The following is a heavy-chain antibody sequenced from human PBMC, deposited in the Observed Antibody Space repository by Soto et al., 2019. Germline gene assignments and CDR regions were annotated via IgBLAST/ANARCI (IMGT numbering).Heavy chain of an antibody. D-gene: IGHD5-12*01. V-gene: IGHV3-23*01. CDR2: ISARGGSS. Sequence: DVQLLESGGGLVQPGGALRISCGASGFSVSSYSMVLVRQAPGKGLEWVAVISARGGSSYFADSVKGRFTLSRDNSKNVLSLEMNSLRAEDTAIYFCAKGSIEYSASVDNWGQGTLVVVSS. CDR3: AKGSIEYSASVDN. J-gene: IGHJ4*02. CDR1: GFSVSSYS.